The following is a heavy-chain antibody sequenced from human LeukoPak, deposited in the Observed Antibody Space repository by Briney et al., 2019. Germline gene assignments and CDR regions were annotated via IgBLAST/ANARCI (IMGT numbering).Heavy chain of an antibody. J-gene: IGHJ4*02. V-gene: IGHV4-59*01. CDR2: IYYSGST. CDR3: ATARRDGYNLVY. Sequence: SETLSLTCTVSGGSISSYYWSWIREPPGKGLEWIGYIYYSGSTNYNPSLKSRVTISVDTSKNQFSLKLSSVTAADTAVYYCATARRDGYNLVYWGQGTLVTVSS. D-gene: IGHD5-24*01. CDR1: GGSISSYY.